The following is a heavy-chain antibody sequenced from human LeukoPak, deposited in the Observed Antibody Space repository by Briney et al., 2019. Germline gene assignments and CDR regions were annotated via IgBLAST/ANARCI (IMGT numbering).Heavy chain of an antibody. D-gene: IGHD3-3*01. Sequence: QAGGSLRLSCAASGFTFSSYAMSWVRQAPGKGLEWVSAISGSGGSTYYADSVKGRFTISRDNSKNTLYLQMNSLRAEDTAVYYCAKDITIFGVVPIYFDYWGQGTLVTVSS. CDR1: GFTFSSYA. CDR2: ISGSGGST. V-gene: IGHV3-23*01. J-gene: IGHJ4*02. CDR3: AKDITIFGVVPIYFDY.